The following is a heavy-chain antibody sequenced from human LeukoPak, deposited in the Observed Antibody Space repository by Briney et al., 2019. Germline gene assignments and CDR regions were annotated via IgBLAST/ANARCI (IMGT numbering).Heavy chain of an antibody. Sequence: ASVKASCKASGYAFTGYYMHWVRQAPGQGLEWMGWINPNSGGTNYAQKFQGRVTMTRDTSISTAYMELSRLRSDDTAVYYCARALSLTVQPERYYYYGMDVWGQGTTVTVSS. CDR2: INPNSGGT. CDR3: ARALSLTVQPERYYYYGMDV. CDR1: GYAFTGYY. D-gene: IGHD1-1*01. V-gene: IGHV1-2*02. J-gene: IGHJ6*02.